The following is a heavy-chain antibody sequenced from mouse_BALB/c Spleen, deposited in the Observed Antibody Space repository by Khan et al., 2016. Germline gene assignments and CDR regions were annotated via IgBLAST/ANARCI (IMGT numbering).Heavy chain of an antibody. Sequence: EVQLQESGPGLVKPSQSLSLTCTVTGYSITSDYAWNWIRQFPGNKLEWMGYISYSGSTSYNPSLKSRISITRDTSKNQFFLQLNSVTTEDTATYDCARYYDYYFDYWGQGTTLTVSS. CDR3: ARYYDYYFDY. CDR1: GYSITSDYA. V-gene: IGHV3-2*02. J-gene: IGHJ2*01. D-gene: IGHD2-4*01. CDR2: ISYSGST.